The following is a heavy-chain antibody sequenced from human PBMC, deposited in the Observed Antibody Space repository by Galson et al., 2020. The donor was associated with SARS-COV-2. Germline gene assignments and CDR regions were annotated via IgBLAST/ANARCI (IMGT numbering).Heavy chain of an antibody. CDR1: GDSISSSSYY. D-gene: IGHD6-19*01. V-gene: IGHV4-39*07. CDR2: IYYSGST. J-gene: IGHJ5*02. Sequence: SETLSLTCTVSGDSISSSSYYWGWIRQPPGKGLEWIGSIYYSGSTYYNPSLKSRVTISVDTSKNQFSLKLSSVTAADTAVYYCARYTSPWLVREVWFDPWGQGTLVTVSS. CDR3: ARYTSPWLVREVWFDP.